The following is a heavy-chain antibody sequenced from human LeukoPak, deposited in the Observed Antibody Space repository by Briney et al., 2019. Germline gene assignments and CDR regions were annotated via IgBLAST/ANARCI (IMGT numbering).Heavy chain of an antibody. D-gene: IGHD5-18*01. Sequence: SETLSLTCTVSGGSINGYYWSWIRQPAGKGLEWIGRIYTGGSTNYNPSLKSRVTISVDKSKNQFSLKLSSVTAADTAVYYCARKRPSGSYGDAFDYWGQGTLVTVSS. CDR1: GGSINGYY. CDR2: IYTGGST. V-gene: IGHV4-4*07. J-gene: IGHJ4*02. CDR3: ARKRPSGSYGDAFDY.